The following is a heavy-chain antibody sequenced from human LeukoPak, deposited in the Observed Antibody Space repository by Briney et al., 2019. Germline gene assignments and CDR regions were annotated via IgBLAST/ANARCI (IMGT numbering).Heavy chain of an antibody. CDR1: GYTFTGYY. Sequence: ASVKVSCKASGYTFTGYYMHWVRQAPGQGLEWMGWINPNSGGTNYAQKFQGRVTMTRDTPISTAYMELSRLRSDDTAVYYCARGQGNGDYAAGWGQGTLVTVSS. V-gene: IGHV1-2*02. D-gene: IGHD4-17*01. J-gene: IGHJ4*02. CDR3: ARGQGNGDYAAG. CDR2: INPNSGGT.